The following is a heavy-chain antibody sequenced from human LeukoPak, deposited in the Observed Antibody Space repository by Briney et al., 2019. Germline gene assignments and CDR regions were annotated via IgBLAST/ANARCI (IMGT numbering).Heavy chain of an antibody. V-gene: IGHV4-4*07. CDR3: ARDQGTMVRGRGVIPDWYFDL. Sequence: PSETLSLTCTVSGGSISSYSWSWIRQPAGKGLEWIGRIYTSGSTNYNPSLKSRVTMSVDTSKNQFSLKLSSVTAADTAVYYCARDQGTMVRGRGVIPDWYFDLWGRGTLVTVSS. J-gene: IGHJ2*01. CDR2: IYTSGST. CDR1: GGSISSYS. D-gene: IGHD3-10*01.